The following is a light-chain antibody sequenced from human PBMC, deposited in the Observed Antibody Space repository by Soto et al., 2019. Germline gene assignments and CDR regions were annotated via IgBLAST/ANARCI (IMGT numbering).Light chain of an antibody. J-gene: IGLJ2*01. CDR1: KWGDKY. CDR3: QAWDGSTVV. CDR2: QDS. Sequence: SYELTQPPSVSVSPGQTASITCSGDKWGDKYACWYQQKPGQSPVLVIYQDSKRPSGIPERFSGSNSGNTATLTISGTQAMDEADYYCQAWDGSTVVFGGGTKLTVL. V-gene: IGLV3-1*01.